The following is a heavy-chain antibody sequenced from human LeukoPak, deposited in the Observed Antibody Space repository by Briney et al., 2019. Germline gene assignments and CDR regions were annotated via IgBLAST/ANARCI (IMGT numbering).Heavy chain of an antibody. CDR3: ARHRGYSYGYQDY. V-gene: IGHV4-39*01. J-gene: IGHJ4*02. CDR1: GGSISSTGYY. Sequence: SETHSLTCTVSGGSISSTGYYWGWIRQPPGEGLEWIGSIYRSGSAYYKPSLTSRVTLSVDTSKNQFSLKLSSVTASDTAVYYCARHRGYSYGYQDYWGQATLVTVSS. D-gene: IGHD5-18*01. CDR2: IYRSGSA.